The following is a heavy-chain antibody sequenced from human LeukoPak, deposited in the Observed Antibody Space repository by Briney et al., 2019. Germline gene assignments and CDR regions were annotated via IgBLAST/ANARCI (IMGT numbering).Heavy chain of an antibody. CDR3: ASGGDTDSRYFKY. CDR1: GFTFRSYA. CDR2: ISYDGSNE. V-gene: IGHV3-30-3*01. D-gene: IGHD3-22*01. Sequence: GGSLRLSCAASGFTFRSYAMHWVRQAPGKGLEWVTVISYDGSNEYYADSVKGRITISRDNSKDTLYLQMNSLRAEDTAVYYCASGGDTDSRYFKYGGQGTLVTVSS. J-gene: IGHJ1*01.